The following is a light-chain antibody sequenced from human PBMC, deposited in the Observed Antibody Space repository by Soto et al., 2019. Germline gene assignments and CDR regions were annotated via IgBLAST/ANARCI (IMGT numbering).Light chain of an antibody. CDR2: NVY. CDR3: GAYTVSRTYV. J-gene: IGLJ1*01. CDR1: SGDVGAYNF. V-gene: IGLV2-14*03. Sequence: QSVLTQPASVSGSPGQSITISCTGTSGDVGAYNFVSWHQQHPGKAPKLMIYNVYDRPSGISYRFSGSKSGNTASLTISGLQGEDEADYYCGAYTVSRTYVFGTGTKVT.